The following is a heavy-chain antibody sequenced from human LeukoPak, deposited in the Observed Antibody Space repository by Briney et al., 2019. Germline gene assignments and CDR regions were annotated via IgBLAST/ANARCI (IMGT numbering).Heavy chain of an antibody. J-gene: IGHJ6*03. V-gene: IGHV1-2*02. CDR2: INPNSGGT. CDR3: ARVYNPLVYYMDV. CDR1: GYTFTGYY. Sequence: ASVKVSCTASGYTFTGYYMHWVRQAPGQGLEWMGCINPNSGGTKYAQKFHGIVTLTRNTSITTAYMELSSLRSEDTAVYYCARVYNPLVYYMDVWGKGTTVTVSS. D-gene: IGHD1-1*01.